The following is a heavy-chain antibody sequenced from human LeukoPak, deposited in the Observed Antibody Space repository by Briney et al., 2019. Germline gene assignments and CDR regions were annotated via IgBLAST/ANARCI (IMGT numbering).Heavy chain of an antibody. J-gene: IGHJ3*02. D-gene: IGHD6-13*01. V-gene: IGHV4-59*12. Sequence: SETLSLTCTVSGGSISSYYWSWIRQPPGKGLEWIGYIYYSGSTNYNPSLKGRVTISVDTSKNQFSLRLSSVTAADTAVYYCAKLLAALPDTDIWGQGTMVTVSS. CDR1: GGSISSYY. CDR3: AKLLAALPDTDI. CDR2: IYYSGST.